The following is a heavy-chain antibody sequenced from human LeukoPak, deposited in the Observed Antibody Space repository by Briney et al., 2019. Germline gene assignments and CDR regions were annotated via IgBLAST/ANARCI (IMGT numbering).Heavy chain of an antibody. J-gene: IGHJ4*02. CDR1: GFTFSSYA. Sequence: GGSLRLSCAASGFTFSSYAMSWVRQAPGKGLEWVSAISGSGGSTYYADSVKGRFTISRDNSKNTLYLQMNSLRAEDTAVYYCARDLRYCSGGSCYFPGGYWGQGTLVTVSS. D-gene: IGHD2-15*01. CDR2: ISGSGGST. V-gene: IGHV3-23*01. CDR3: ARDLRYCSGGSCYFPGGY.